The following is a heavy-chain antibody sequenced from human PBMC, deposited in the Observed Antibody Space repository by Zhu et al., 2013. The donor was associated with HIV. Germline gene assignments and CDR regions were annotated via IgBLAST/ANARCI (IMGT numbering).Heavy chain of an antibody. CDR1: GFTFSDAW. V-gene: IGHV3-15*01. CDR2: IKTKTYGGTT. Sequence: EVQLVESGGGLVKPGGSLRLSCAASGFTFSDAWMSWVRQAPGKGLEWVGRIKTKTYGGTTDYAAPVKGRFTISRDDSKNTLFLQVNSLKIEDTAVYYCTTDPYGDYHFTFWGQGTLVSVSS. J-gene: IGHJ4*02. CDR3: TTDPYGDYHFTF. D-gene: IGHD4-17*01.